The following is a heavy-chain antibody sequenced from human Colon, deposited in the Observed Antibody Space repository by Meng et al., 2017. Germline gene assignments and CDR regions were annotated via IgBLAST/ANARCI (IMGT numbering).Heavy chain of an antibody. CDR1: GGSFSGYY. CDR2: INHSGST. Sequence: SETLSLTCAVYGGSFSGYYWSWIRQPPGKGLEWIGEINHSGSTNYNPSLKSRVTISVDTSKNQFSLKLSSVTAADTAVYYCAGGRWDDYVWGSYRARFDPWGQGTLVTVSS. V-gene: IGHV4-34*01. D-gene: IGHD3-16*02. J-gene: IGHJ5*02. CDR3: AGGRWDDYVWGSYRARFDP.